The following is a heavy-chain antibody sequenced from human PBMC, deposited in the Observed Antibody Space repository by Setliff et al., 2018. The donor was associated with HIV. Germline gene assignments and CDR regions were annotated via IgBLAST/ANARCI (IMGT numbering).Heavy chain of an antibody. CDR2: VAGGNGKT. D-gene: IGHD2-15*01. CDR1: GFSFSTSA. J-gene: IGHJ5*02. Sequence: SVKVSCKASGFSFSTSAAQWVRQARGHRLEWIGWVAGGNGKTEYAQKFQDSVTITRDMSTNTAYMELSSLTSVDTAVYYCAADRSWEEGCIGDNCYRGYTWFDPWGQGTMVTVSS. V-gene: IGHV1-58*01. CDR3: AADRSWEEGCIGDNCYRGYTWFDP.